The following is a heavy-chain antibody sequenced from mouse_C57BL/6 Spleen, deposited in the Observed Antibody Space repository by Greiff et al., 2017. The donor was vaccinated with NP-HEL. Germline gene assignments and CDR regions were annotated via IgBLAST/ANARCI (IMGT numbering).Heavy chain of an antibody. Sequence: VQLQQSGAELVRPGASVKLSCKASGYTFTDYYINWVKQRPGQGLEWIARIYPGSGNTYYNEKFKGKATLTAEKSSSTAYMQLSSLTSEDSAVYFCARSKELTDADYWGQGTTLTVSS. V-gene: IGHV1-76*01. J-gene: IGHJ2*01. CDR1: GYTFTDYY. CDR3: ARSKELTDADY. CDR2: IYPGSGNT. D-gene: IGHD4-1*01.